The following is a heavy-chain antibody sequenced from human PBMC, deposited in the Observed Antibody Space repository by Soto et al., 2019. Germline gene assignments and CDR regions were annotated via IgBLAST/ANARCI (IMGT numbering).Heavy chain of an antibody. J-gene: IGHJ4*02. CDR3: ARDAHLSLAVAGTYVYYFDY. Sequence: QVQLVQSGSEVKKPGASVKVSCKASDYTFTSYGISWVRQAPGQGLEWMGWISAYNGNTNYAQKLQGRVTMTTDTSTSTAYMELRSLRSDDTAVYYCARDAHLSLAVAGTYVYYFDYWGQGTLVTVSS. V-gene: IGHV1-18*01. D-gene: IGHD6-19*01. CDR2: ISAYNGNT. CDR1: DYTFTSYG.